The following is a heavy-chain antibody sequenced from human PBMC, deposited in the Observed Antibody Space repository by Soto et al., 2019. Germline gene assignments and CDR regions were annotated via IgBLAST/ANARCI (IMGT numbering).Heavy chain of an antibody. D-gene: IGHD3-9*01. V-gene: IGHV4-59*08. CDR2: IYSTGST. CDR1: GGSIGLYY. J-gene: IGHJ3*02. Sequence: SETLSLTCTVSGGSIGLYYWSWMRQPPGKGLEWIGYIYSTGSTNYNPSLKSRVTISVDTSKNQFSLKLSSATAADTAVYFCARHVLRYFDWLLGPFDIWGQGTMVT. CDR3: ARHVLRYFDWLLGPFDI.